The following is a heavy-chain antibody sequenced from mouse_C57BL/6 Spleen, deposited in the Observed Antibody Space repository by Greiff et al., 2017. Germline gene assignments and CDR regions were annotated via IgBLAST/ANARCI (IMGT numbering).Heavy chain of an antibody. CDR1: GYSFTGYY. CDR2: INPSTGGT. V-gene: IGHV1-42*01. Sequence: EVQLQQSGPELVKPGASVKISCKASGYSFTGYYMNWVKQSPEKSLEWIGEINPSTGGTTYNQKFKAKDTLTVDKSSSTAYMQLKSLTSEDSAVYYCASDDGYGFAYWGQGTLVTVSA. D-gene: IGHD2-3*01. J-gene: IGHJ3*01. CDR3: ASDDGYGFAY.